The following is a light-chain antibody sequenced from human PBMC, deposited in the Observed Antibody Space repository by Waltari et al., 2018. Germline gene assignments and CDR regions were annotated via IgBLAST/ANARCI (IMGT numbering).Light chain of an antibody. CDR1: SGSIASNY. CDR2: EYN. CDR3: QSYDSSSVV. Sequence: NFMLTQPHSVSESPGKTVTISCTRSSGSIASNYVQWYRHRPGTSPTTVIYEYNQRPSGVPYRFSGSIDSSSNSAFLTISGLKTEDEADYYCQSYDSSSVVFGGGTKLTVL. J-gene: IGLJ2*01. V-gene: IGLV6-57*01.